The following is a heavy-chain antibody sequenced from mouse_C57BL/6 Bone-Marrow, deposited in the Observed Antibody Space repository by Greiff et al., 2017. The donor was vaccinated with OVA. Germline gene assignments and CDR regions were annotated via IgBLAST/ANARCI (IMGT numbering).Heavy chain of an antibody. D-gene: IGHD2-3*01. CDR3: ARARRGGYYSCFAY. V-gene: IGHV1-55*01. J-gene: IGHJ3*01. CDR1: GYTFTSYW. Sequence: QVQLQQPGAELVKPGASVKMSCKASGYTFTSYWITWVQQRPGQGLEWIGDIYPGSGSINYNEKLKSKATLTVDKASSTAYMQLSSLTAVESAVYYCARARRGGYYSCFAYWGQGTLVTVSA. CDR2: IYPGSGSI.